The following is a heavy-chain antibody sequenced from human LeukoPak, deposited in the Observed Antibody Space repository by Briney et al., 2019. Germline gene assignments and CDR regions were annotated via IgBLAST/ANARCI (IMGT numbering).Heavy chain of an antibody. D-gene: IGHD3-22*01. CDR3: ARYYDSSGYYFDY. Sequence: SETLSLTCTVSGSSINSGGFYWTWIRQYPGKGLEWIGYIYYSGSTYYNPSLKSRVTISVDTSKNQFSLKLSSVTAADTAVYYCARYYDSSGYYFDYWGQGTLVTVSS. V-gene: IGHV4-30-4*08. CDR1: GSSINSGGFY. CDR2: IYYSGST. J-gene: IGHJ4*02.